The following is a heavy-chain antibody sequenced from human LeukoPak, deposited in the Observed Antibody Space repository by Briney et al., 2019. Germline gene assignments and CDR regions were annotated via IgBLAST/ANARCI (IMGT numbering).Heavy chain of an antibody. V-gene: IGHV4-4*02. J-gene: IGHJ5*02. Sequence: PSETLSLTCAVSGGSISSSNWWSWVRQPPGKGLEWIGEIYHSGSTNYNPSLKSRVTISVDKSKNQFSLKLSSVTAADTAVYYCARVLRPEQWLLNWFDPWGQGTLVTVSS. CDR2: IYHSGST. D-gene: IGHD6-19*01. CDR1: GGSISSSNW. CDR3: ARVLRPEQWLLNWFDP.